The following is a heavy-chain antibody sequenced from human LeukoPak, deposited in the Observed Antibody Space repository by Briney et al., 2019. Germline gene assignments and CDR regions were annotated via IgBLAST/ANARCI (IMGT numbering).Heavy chain of an antibody. CDR3: AKDAERGFDHSNSLEY. D-gene: IGHD4-11*01. Sequence: GGSLRLSCAASGFTYSHHGMHWVRQAPGKGLEWVAVIWSDGTEKYYADSVKGRFTISRDNSKNTLYLEMNSLRGEDTAVYYCAKDAERGFDHSNSLEYWGLGTLVTVSS. CDR2: IWSDGTEK. V-gene: IGHV3-33*03. J-gene: IGHJ4*02. CDR1: GFTYSHHG.